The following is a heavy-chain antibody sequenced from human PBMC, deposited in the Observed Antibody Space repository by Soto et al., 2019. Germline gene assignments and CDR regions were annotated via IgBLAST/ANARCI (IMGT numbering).Heavy chain of an antibody. CDR1: GGSISSSSYY. V-gene: IGHV4-39*01. Sequence: SETLSLTCTVSGGSISSSSYYWGWIRQPPGKGLEWIGSIYYSGSTYYNPSLKSRVTISVDTSKNQFSLKLSSVTAADTAVYYCASSTYHSSSWYYFDYWGQGTLVTVSS. CDR2: IYYSGST. J-gene: IGHJ4*02. CDR3: ASSTYHSSSWYYFDY. D-gene: IGHD6-13*01.